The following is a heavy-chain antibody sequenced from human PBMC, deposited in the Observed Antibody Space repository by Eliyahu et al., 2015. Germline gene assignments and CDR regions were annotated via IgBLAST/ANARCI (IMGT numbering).Heavy chain of an antibody. CDR1: GXSXSGYY. V-gene: IGHV4-4*07. CDR3: ARDWTGPARNWFDP. D-gene: IGHD3/OR15-3a*01. J-gene: IGHJ5*02. Sequence: QVQLQESGPGLVKPAETLSLLXTVXGXSXSGYYWSWIRXPAGKGLEXIGRVSSNGYTKYNPSLTGRATMSVDTSRNQFSLRLTSVTAADTADYYCARDWTGPARNWFDPWGQGIPVTVSS. CDR2: VSSNGYT.